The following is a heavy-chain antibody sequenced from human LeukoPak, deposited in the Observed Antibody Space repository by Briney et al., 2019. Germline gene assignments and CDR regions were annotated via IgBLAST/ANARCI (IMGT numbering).Heavy chain of an antibody. CDR1: GLTFSTYT. J-gene: IGHJ4*02. Sequence: GGSLRLSCAASGLTFSTYTMHWVRQAPGKGLEWLSSISSRSNFINYSDSVRGRFTISRDNAKNSLYLQMNSLRAEDTAVYYCATPFDYWGQGTLVTVSS. CDR2: ISSRSNFI. CDR3: ATPFDY. V-gene: IGHV3-21*01.